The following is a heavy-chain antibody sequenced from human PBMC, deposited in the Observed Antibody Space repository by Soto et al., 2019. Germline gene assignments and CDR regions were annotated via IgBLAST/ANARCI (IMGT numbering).Heavy chain of an antibody. CDR3: AKRGSGSYYDY. V-gene: IGHV3-23*01. CDR2: ISGSGGST. Sequence: EVPLLESGGGLVQPGGSLRLSCAVSGFTFSSYAMRWVRQAPGKGLEWVSAISGSGGSTYYADSVKGRFTISRDNSKNTLYLQMNSLRAEDTAVYYCAKRGSGSYYDYWGQGTLVTVSS. D-gene: IGHD3-10*01. CDR1: GFTFSSYA. J-gene: IGHJ4*02.